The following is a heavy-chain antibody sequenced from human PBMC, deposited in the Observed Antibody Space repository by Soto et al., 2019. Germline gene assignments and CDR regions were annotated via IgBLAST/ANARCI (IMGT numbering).Heavy chain of an antibody. J-gene: IGHJ3*02. V-gene: IGHV4-30-2*01. D-gene: IGHD3-9*01. CDR2: IYHGGGT. CDR1: GGSISSGGYS. Sequence: QLQLQESGSGLVKPSQTLSLTCAVSGGSISSGGYSWSWIRLPPGKGLEGIGNIYHGGGTYYNPSLKSRVTISIDKSKNQFSLRLTSVTAADTAVYYCARSQWDYDVLTGRLWGAFDIWGPGTMVTVSS. CDR3: ARSQWDYDVLTGRLWGAFDI.